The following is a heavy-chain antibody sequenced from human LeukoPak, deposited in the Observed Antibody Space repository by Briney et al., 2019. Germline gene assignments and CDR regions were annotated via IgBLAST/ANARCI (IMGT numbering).Heavy chain of an antibody. CDR2: IYSSGST. J-gene: IGHJ2*01. CDR3: ASRPSSGSYYYWYFDL. CDR1: GGSISSYY. V-gene: IGHV4-4*07. D-gene: IGHD1-26*01. Sequence: SETLSLTCTVSGGSISSYYWSWIRQPAGKGLEWIGRIYSSGSTNYNPSLKSRVTISVDTSKNQFSLKLSSVTAADTAVYYCASRPSSGSYYYWYFDLWGRGPLVTVSS.